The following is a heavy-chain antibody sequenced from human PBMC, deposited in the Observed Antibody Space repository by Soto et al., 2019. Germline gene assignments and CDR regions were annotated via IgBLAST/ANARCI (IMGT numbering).Heavy chain of an antibody. CDR2: ISGSGSPT. D-gene: IGHD2-2*01. V-gene: IGHV3-11*04. Sequence: QVQLVESGGGLVKPGGSLRLSCAASGFTFSDYYMSWIRQAPGRGLEWVSYISGSGSPTHYADSVKGRFTVSRDNVKNTLSLQMNSLRPEDTAVYYCAKDSGYQLPDNYFYYGLDVWGQGTTVTVSS. CDR1: GFTFSDYY. J-gene: IGHJ6*02. CDR3: AKDSGYQLPDNYFYYGLDV.